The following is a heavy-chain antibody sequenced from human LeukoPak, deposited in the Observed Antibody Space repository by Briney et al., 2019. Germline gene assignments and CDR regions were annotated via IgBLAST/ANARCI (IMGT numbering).Heavy chain of an antibody. CDR2: LKQDGSDK. CDR1: GFTFSSYW. Sequence: GGSLRLSCAASGFTFSSYWMNWVRQAPGKGLEGVANLKQDGSDKYYVDSVKGRFTISRDNAKNSLYLQMNSLRAEDTAIYYCARDRGGWYRDDAFDIWGQGTMVTVSS. CDR3: ARDRGGWYRDDAFDI. J-gene: IGHJ3*02. D-gene: IGHD6-19*01. V-gene: IGHV3-7*01.